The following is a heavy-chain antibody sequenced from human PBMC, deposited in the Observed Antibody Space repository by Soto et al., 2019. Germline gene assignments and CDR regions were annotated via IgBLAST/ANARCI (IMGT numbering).Heavy chain of an antibody. J-gene: IGHJ4*02. CDR3: VKENFCSGETCHTFFDY. CDR1: GGSISSGGYS. D-gene: IGHD3-3*01. V-gene: IGHV4-30-2*01. CDR2: IYHSGSI. Sequence: SETLSLTCAVSGGSISSGGYSWSWIRQPPGKGLEWIGYIYHSGSIYYNPSLKSRVTISVDNSKNTVYLQTNSLRAEDTALYYCVKENFCSGETCHTFFDYWGQGTLVTVS.